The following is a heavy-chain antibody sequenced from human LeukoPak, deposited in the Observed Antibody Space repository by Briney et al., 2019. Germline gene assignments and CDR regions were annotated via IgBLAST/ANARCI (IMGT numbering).Heavy chain of an antibody. CDR2: IYYSGST. CDR3: LFFKQKTAYDILTGYPATYYYGMDV. CDR1: GGSISSGGYY. V-gene: IGHV4-31*03. Sequence: SDTLSLNCTVSGGSISSGGYYWSWIRQHPGKVLEWIGYIYYSGSTYYNPSLKSRVTISVDTSKNQFSLKLSSVTAADTAVYYCLFFKQKTAYDILTGYPATYYYGMDVWGKGTTVTVSS. J-gene: IGHJ6*04. D-gene: IGHD3-9*01.